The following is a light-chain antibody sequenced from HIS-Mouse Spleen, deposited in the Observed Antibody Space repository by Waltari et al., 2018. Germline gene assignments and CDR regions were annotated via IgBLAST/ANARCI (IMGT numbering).Light chain of an antibody. CDR1: VLAKKY. J-gene: IGLJ2*01. CDR3: YSAADNSGV. Sequence: SYELTQPSSVSVSPGQTARITCPGDVLAKKYARWFQQKPGQAPVLVLYKDSERPSGIPERFSGSSSGTTVTLTISGAQVEDEADYYCYSAADNSGVFGGGTKLTVL. V-gene: IGLV3-27*01. CDR2: KDS.